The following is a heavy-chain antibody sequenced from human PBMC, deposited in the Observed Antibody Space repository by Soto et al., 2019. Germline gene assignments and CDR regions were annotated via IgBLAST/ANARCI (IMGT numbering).Heavy chain of an antibody. CDR2: INPSGGST. CDR1: GYTFTTYY. V-gene: IGHV1-46*01. CDR3: AREGDGYNLGPSVDFDY. D-gene: IGHD5-12*01. J-gene: IGHJ4*02. Sequence: QVQLVQSGAEVKKPGASVKVSCKASGYTFTTYYMHWARQAPGQGLEWMGVINPSGGSTSYAQKFQGRVTVTRDTSTSTLYMELSSLRSEDTPVYYCAREGDGYNLGPSVDFDYWGQGTLVTVSS.